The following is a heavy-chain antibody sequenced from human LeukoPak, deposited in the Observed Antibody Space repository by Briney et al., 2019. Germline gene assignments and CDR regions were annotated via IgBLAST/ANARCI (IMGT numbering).Heavy chain of an antibody. CDR3: ARIDSSGYSTWYFDL. J-gene: IGHJ2*01. CDR2: IYYSGST. CDR1: GGSISTYY. Sequence: SETLSLTCTVSGGSISTYYWSWIRQPPGKGLEWIGYIYYSGSTNYNPSLKSRVSISVDTSKNQFSLKLNSVTAADTAVYYCARIDSSGYSTWYFDLWGRGTLVTVSS. D-gene: IGHD3-22*01. V-gene: IGHV4-59*01.